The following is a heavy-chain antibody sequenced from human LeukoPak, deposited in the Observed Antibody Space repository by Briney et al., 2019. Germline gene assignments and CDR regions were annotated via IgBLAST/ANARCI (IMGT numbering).Heavy chain of an antibody. V-gene: IGHV3-53*01. D-gene: IGHD4-17*01. CDR1: GFTVGTNY. Sequence: GGSLRLSCAASGFTVGTNYMSWVRQAPGQGLEWVSVIYSGGSTYYADSVKGRFTISRDNSKNTLYLQMNSPRAEDTAVYYCARYGDYVYWGQGTLVTVSS. CDR2: IYSGGST. J-gene: IGHJ4*02. CDR3: ARYGDYVY.